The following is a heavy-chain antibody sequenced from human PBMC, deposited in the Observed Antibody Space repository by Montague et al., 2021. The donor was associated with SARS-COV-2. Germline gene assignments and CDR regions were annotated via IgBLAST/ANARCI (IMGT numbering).Heavy chain of an antibody. CDR2: LSTRSTYT. CDR3: ASFTMVRGAPGYGMDV. V-gene: IGHV3-11*03. J-gene: IGHJ6*02. CDR1: GFTFSDCY. D-gene: IGHD3-10*01. Sequence: SLRLSCAASGFTFSDCYMTWIRQAPGKGLEWLSYLSTRSTYTNYSDSAXVRFTISRDDAKNSLYLQMNSLRAEDTAVYYCASFTMVRGAPGYGMDVWGQGTTVTVSS.